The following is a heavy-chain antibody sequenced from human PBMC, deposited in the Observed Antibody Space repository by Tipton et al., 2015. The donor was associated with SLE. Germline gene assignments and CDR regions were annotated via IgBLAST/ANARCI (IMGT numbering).Heavy chain of an antibody. J-gene: IGHJ4*02. CDR3: VRSSGYYIDF. Sequence: TLSLTCAVYGGSFSGYYWTWIRQPPGKGLEWIGEINHSGNTNYSPSLQSRVIMSVDTSKNQFPLRLDSLTAADAAIYYCVRSSGYYIDFWGQGTLVTVSS. D-gene: IGHD3-3*01. CDR1: GGSFSGYY. CDR2: INHSGNT. V-gene: IGHV4-34*01.